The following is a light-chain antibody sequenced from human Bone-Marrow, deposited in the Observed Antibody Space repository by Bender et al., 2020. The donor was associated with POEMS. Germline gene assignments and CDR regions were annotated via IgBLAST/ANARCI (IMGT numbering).Light chain of an antibody. CDR3: CSYAGNDNLGV. V-gene: IGLV2-14*01. CDR1: TSDVGDYDF. Sequence: QYALTQPASVSGSPGQSITISCTGTTSDVGDYDFVSWYQQYAGQAPKLIIYGVSHRSSGVSDRFSGSKSGNTASLTVSRLQAEDEAEYYCCSYAGNDNLGVFGTGTKVTVL. CDR2: GVS. J-gene: IGLJ1*01.